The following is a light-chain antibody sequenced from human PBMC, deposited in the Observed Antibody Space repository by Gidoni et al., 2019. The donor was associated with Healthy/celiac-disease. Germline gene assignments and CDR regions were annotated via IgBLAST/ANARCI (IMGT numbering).Light chain of an antibody. CDR2: GAS. J-gene: IGKJ5*01. Sequence: DIVLTPYPGTLSLSPGERATLSCRASQSVSSSYLAWYQQKPGQAPRLLIYGASSRATGIPDRFSGSGSGTDFTLTISRLEPEDFAVYYCQQYGSSPMITFGQGTRLEIK. CDR1: QSVSSSY. V-gene: IGKV3-20*01. CDR3: QQYGSSPMIT.